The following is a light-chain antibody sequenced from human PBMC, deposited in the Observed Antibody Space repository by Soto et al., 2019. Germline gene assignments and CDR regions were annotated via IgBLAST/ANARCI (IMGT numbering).Light chain of an antibody. CDR1: QSISSY. CDR2: GAS. Sequence: DIPMTQSPSSLSASVGDRVTITCRASQSISSYLNWYQQKPGKAPKVLISGASSLQSGVPLRFSGSGSGTDFTLTISSLQSEDFACYYCQQSHSTPLTFGGGTKVEIK. V-gene: IGKV1-39*01. J-gene: IGKJ4*01. CDR3: QQSHSTPLT.